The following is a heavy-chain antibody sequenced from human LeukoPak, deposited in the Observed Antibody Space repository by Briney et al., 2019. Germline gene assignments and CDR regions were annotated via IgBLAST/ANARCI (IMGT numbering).Heavy chain of an antibody. D-gene: IGHD3-3*01. CDR3: ARARTIFGDIRGLDY. J-gene: IGHJ4*02. CDR1: GFSVSSNY. V-gene: IGHV3-66*01. Sequence: GGSLRLSCAASGFSVSSNYMTWVRQAPGKGLEWVSIIYGDGTTDYADSVKGRFTISRDKARNTLFLQMNSLRAEDTAVYYCARARTIFGDIRGLDYWGQGTLVTVSS. CDR2: IYGDGTT.